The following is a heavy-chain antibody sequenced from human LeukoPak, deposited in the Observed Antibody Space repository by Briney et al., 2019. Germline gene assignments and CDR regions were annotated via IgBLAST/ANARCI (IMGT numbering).Heavy chain of an antibody. Sequence: GGSLRLSCAASGFTFSRIAMTWVRQAPGKGLEWVSNIRSNGDTAYNADSVRGRFAISRDNSKNALFLQMNSLRVEDTAIYYCAKGQELDDGVFDSWGQGALVTVSS. CDR2: IRSNGDTA. J-gene: IGHJ4*02. V-gene: IGHV3-23*01. CDR1: GFTFSRIA. D-gene: IGHD1-1*01. CDR3: AKGQELDDGVFDS.